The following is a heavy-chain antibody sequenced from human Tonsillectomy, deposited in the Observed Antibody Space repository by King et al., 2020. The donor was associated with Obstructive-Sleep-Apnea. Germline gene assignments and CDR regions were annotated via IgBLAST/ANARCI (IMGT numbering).Heavy chain of an antibody. D-gene: IGHD4-17*01. CDR1: GFTFSNAW. Sequence: VQLVESGGAFVKPGGSLRLSCATSGFTFSNAWMSWVRQAPGKGLEWVGRVKSRTDGGTSDYAAPVKGGFAISRDDSETKLYLQMNSLKTEDTATYYCSTLHDYGDHYWGQGTLVTVSS. CDR3: STLHDYGDHY. CDR2: VKSRTDGGTS. V-gene: IGHV3-15*02. J-gene: IGHJ4*02.